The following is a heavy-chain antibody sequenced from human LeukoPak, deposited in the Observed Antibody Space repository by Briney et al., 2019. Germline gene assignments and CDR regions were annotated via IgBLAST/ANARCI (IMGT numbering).Heavy chain of an antibody. CDR2: IIPIFGTA. CDR3: ASSYYYDSSGYPFAFDI. D-gene: IGHD3-22*01. Sequence: SVKVSCKASEYTFSVYHIHWVRQAPGQGLEWMGGIIPIFGTANYAQKFQGRVTITADESTSTAYMELSSLRSEDTAVYYCASSYYYDSSGYPFAFDIWGQGTMVTVSS. J-gene: IGHJ3*02. V-gene: IGHV1-69*13. CDR1: EYTFSVYH.